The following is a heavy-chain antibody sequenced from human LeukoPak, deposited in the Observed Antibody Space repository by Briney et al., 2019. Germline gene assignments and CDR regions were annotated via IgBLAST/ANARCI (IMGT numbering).Heavy chain of an antibody. D-gene: IGHD3-10*01. CDR3: ARETTASGNFFDS. Sequence: GGSLRLSCAASGFTVSSNYMSWVRQAPGKGLEWVSVIYSGGSTYYADSVKGRFTISRDNSKNTLYLQMNSLRAEDTAVYYCARETTASGNFFDSWGQGTLVTVSS. CDR1: GFTVSSNY. CDR2: IYSGGST. V-gene: IGHV3-53*01. J-gene: IGHJ4*02.